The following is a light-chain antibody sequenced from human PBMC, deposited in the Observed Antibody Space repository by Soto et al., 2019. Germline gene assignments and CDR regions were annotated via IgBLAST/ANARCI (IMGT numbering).Light chain of an antibody. Sequence: DIQMTQSPSSLSASVGDRVTVTCRASQRINNYLNWYQQKPGKAPNLLIYAASTLQSGVPSRFSGSGSGTDFTLTISSLQPEDFATYYCQQCYSTNYNFGPGTKVDIK. CDR1: QRINNY. V-gene: IGKV1-39*01. CDR3: QQCYSTNYN. J-gene: IGKJ2*01. CDR2: AAS.